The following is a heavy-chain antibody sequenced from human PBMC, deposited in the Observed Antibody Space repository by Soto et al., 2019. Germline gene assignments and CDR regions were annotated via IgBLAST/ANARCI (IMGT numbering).Heavy chain of an antibody. D-gene: IGHD5-18*01. V-gene: IGHV3-33*01. CDR3: ARENKIGLYSYGTPPASPHSYYGMDV. J-gene: IGHJ6*02. Sequence: PGGSLRLSCAASGFTFSSYGMHWVRQAPGKGLEWVAVIWYDGSNKYYADSVKGRFTISRDNSKNTLYLQMNSLRAEDTAVYYCARENKIGLYSYGTPPASPHSYYGMDVWGQGTTVTVSS. CDR1: GFTFSSYG. CDR2: IWYDGSNK.